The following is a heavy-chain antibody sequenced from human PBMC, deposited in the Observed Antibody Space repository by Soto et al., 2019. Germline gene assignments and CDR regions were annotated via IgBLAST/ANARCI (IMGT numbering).Heavy chain of an antibody. Sequence: EAQLVQSGGGLVQPGGSLRLSCAASGFTFSNYDMHWVRQAPGKGLEWLSAIGKAGDTQYPDSVRGRFTISRDNAKNSLYLQMNSLRTEDTAVYFCARDPSGWGLDCRGQGSLVTVSS. CDR3: ARDPSGWGLDC. CDR1: GFTFSNYD. D-gene: IGHD6-19*01. J-gene: IGHJ4*02. CDR2: IGKAGDT. V-gene: IGHV3-13*01.